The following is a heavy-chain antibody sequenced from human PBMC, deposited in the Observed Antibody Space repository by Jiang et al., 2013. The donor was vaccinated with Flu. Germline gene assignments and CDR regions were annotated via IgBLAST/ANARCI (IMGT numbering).Heavy chain of an antibody. CDR1: GGSFSGYY. D-gene: IGHD6-6*01. CDR2: INHSGST. CDR3: ASGTDSSSSQTARPNWFDP. J-gene: IGHJ5*02. V-gene: IGHV4-34*01. Sequence: LTCAVYGGSFSGYYWSWIRQPPGKGLEWIGEINHSGSTNYNPSLKSRVTISVDTSKNQFSLKLSSVTAADTAVYYCASGTDSSSSQTARPNWFDPWGQGTLVTVSS.